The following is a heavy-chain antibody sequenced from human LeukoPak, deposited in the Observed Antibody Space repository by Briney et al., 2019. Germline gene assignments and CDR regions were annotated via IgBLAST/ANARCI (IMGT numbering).Heavy chain of an antibody. Sequence: GGSLRLSCAASGFTFSSCWMSWVRQAPGKGLEWVANINQDGSQSDYVDSLKGRFTVSRDNAKNSVYLQMNSLRAEDTAVYFCARDKPNGDSYFPFWGQGTLVTVSS. J-gene: IGHJ4*02. V-gene: IGHV3-7*01. CDR3: ARDKPNGDSYFPF. CDR1: GFTFSSCW. CDR2: INQDGSQS. D-gene: IGHD4-17*01.